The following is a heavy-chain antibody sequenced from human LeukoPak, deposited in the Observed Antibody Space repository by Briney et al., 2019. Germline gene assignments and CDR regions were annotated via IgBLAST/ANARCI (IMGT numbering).Heavy chain of an antibody. CDR3: ARARYCSSTSCFLDY. CDR1: GFTFNNYA. D-gene: IGHD2-2*01. J-gene: IGHJ4*02. Sequence: AGGSLRLSCAASGFTFNNYAMTWVRQAPGKGLEWDSTISTSGDSTYYADSVKGRFTISRDNSKNTLYLQMNSLTAEDTALHYCARARYCSSTSCFLDYRGQGTLVTVSS. CDR2: ISTSGDST. V-gene: IGHV3-23*01.